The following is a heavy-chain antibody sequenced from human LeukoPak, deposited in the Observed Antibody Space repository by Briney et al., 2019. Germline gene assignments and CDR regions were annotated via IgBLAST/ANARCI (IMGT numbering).Heavy chain of an antibody. Sequence: GGSLRLSCAASGFTYSSYWMHWVRQAPGKGLVWVSRINSDGSSTSYADSVKGRFTISRDNAKITLYLQMNSLRAEDTAVYYCARHYRQAAALDDWGQGTLVTVSS. D-gene: IGHD6-13*01. CDR3: ARHYRQAAALDD. CDR1: GFTYSSYW. J-gene: IGHJ4*02. V-gene: IGHV3-74*01. CDR2: INSDGSST.